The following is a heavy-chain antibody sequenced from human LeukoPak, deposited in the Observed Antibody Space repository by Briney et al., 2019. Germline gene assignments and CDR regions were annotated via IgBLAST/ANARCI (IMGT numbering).Heavy chain of an antibody. CDR3: ARRGSGSYVDY. J-gene: IGHJ4*02. V-gene: IGHV5-51*01. CDR1: GYSFTNYW. CDR2: TYPGDSDT. D-gene: IGHD1-26*01. Sequence: GESLKISCKGSGYSFTNYWIGWVRQTPGKGLEWMGITYPGDSDTTYSPSFQGQVTISADKSISTAYLQWSSLKASDTAMYYCARRGSGSYVDYWGQGTLVTVSS.